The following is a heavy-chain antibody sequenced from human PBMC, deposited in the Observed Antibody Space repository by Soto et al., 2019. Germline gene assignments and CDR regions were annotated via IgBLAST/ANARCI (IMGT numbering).Heavy chain of an antibody. J-gene: IGHJ6*02. CDR1: GGSISSGDYY. D-gene: IGHD3-9*01. Sequence: PSETLSLTCTVSGGSISSGDYYWSWIRQPPGKGLEWIGYIYYSGSTYYNPSLKSRVTISVDTSKNQFSLKLSSVTAADTAVYYCARDVLRYFDWLLAGYYYYGMDVWGQGTTVTVSS. CDR3: ARDVLRYFDWLLAGYYYYGMDV. V-gene: IGHV4-30-4*01. CDR2: IYYSGST.